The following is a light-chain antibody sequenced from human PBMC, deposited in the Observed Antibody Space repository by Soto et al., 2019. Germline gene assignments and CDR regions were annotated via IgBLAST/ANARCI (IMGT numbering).Light chain of an antibody. J-gene: IGKJ3*01. Sequence: DIQMTQSPSFLSASVGDRVTITCRASQGISDYLAWYQQRPGEVPRALIYGASTLHLGVPSRFSGSGSGTHFTLTISSLQPEDVASYYCQKYNTAPFTFGPGTKVDIK. CDR2: GAS. V-gene: IGKV1-27*01. CDR3: QKYNTAPFT. CDR1: QGISDY.